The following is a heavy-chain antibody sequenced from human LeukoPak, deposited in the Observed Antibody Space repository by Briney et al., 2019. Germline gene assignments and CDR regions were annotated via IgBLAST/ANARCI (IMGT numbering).Heavy chain of an antibody. CDR3: AREERDKSWYVVGDY. D-gene: IGHD6-13*01. V-gene: IGHV4-4*07. Sequence: PSETLSLTCTVSGGSIKSYYWSWIRQPAGKGLEWIGRIYSSGSTDYNPSLKSRVTMSVDTSKNQFSLQLSSVTAADTAVYYCAREERDKSWYVVGDYWGQGTLVTVSS. CDR2: IYSSGST. J-gene: IGHJ4*02. CDR1: GGSIKSYY.